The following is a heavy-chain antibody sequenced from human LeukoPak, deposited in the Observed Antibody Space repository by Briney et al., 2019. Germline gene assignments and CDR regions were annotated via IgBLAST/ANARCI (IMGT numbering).Heavy chain of an antibody. CDR1: RFTFSNYA. J-gene: IGHJ4*02. Sequence: GGSLRLSCTASRFTFSNYAMSGVRQAPGKGLEWVSTISGSDGSTYYADSVKGRFTISRDNSKNTLYLQLNSLRVEDTAIYYCAKGRGYCTGGSCYSDYWGQGTLVTVSS. CDR3: AKGRGYCTGGSCYSDY. CDR2: ISGSDGST. V-gene: IGHV3-23*01. D-gene: IGHD2-15*01.